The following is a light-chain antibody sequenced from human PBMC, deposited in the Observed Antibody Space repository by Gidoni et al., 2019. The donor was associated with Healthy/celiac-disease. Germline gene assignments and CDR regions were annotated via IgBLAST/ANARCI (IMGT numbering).Light chain of an antibody. J-gene: IGKJ1*01. CDR3: QQCYSTPQT. V-gene: IGKV4-1*01. CDR2: WAS. Sequence: DIVMTQSPDSLAVSLGESATINCKSSQRVVYSSNNKYYLAWYQQKPGQPPKLLIYWASTREAGVPDRFSGSGSGTHFTLTLCSLQAEDVAVYYWQQCYSTPQTFGQGTKVEIK. CDR1: QRVVYSSNNKYY.